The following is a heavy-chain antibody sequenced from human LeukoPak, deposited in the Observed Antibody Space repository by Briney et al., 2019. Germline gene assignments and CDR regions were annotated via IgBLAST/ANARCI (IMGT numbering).Heavy chain of an antibody. Sequence: GGSLRLSCVASGFTFNNYWMSWVRQAPGKGLEWVANIKKDGSEKYYVDSVKGRFTISRDNANNSLYLQMNSLRAADTAVYYCARDGFDWGQGTLVTVSS. D-gene: IGHD3-10*01. CDR2: IKKDGSEK. J-gene: IGHJ4*02. CDR1: GFTFNNYW. CDR3: ARDGFD. V-gene: IGHV3-7*01.